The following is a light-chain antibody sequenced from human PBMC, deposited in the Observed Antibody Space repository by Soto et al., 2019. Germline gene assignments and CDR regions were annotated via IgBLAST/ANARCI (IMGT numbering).Light chain of an antibody. J-gene: IGKJ4*01. V-gene: IGKV1-5*03. Sequence: DIQMTQSPSTLSASVGDRVTITCRARQSFSSWLAWYQQKPGKAPNLLIYKASSLESGVPSRVSGSGSGTEFTRTISSLQPDDFATYCCQQYKSDPLTFGGGTKVEIK. CDR1: QSFSSW. CDR2: KAS. CDR3: QQYKSDPLT.